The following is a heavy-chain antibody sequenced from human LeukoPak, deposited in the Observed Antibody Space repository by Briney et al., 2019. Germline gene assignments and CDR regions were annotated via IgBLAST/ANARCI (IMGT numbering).Heavy chain of an antibody. CDR2: ISYDGSNK. J-gene: IGHJ4*02. CDR1: GFTFSSYA. CDR3: ARGAVADYFDY. V-gene: IGHV3-30*04. Sequence: GGSLRLSCAASGFTFSSYAMHWVGQAPGKGLEWVAVISYDGSNKYYADSVKGRFTISRDNSKNTLYLQMNSLRAEDTAVYYCARGAVADYFDYWGQGTLVTVSS. D-gene: IGHD6-19*01.